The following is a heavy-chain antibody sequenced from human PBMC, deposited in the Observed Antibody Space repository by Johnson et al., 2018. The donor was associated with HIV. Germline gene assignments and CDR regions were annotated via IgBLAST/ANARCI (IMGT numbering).Heavy chain of an antibody. CDR3: ARVQLLADDVFNI. CDR1: GFTFSDYY. J-gene: IGHJ3*02. V-gene: IGHV3-11*04. Sequence: QVQLVESGGGVVKPGGSLRLSCAPSGFTFSDYYMSWMRQAPGQGLEWVSYISSSGSNIYKADSVQGRFTISRDNAKNSLFLQMNSLRAEDTAVYYCARVQLLADDVFNIWGQGTMVTVSS. D-gene: IGHD3-10*01. CDR2: ISSSGSNI.